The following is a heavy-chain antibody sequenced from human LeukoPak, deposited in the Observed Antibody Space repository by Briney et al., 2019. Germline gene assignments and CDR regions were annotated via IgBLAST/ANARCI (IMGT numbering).Heavy chain of an antibody. CDR2: ISSSSSYI. CDR1: GFTLRGSG. V-gene: IGHV3-21*01. D-gene: IGHD3-22*01. Sequence: HGGSLRLSCAASGFTLRGSGMHWLRQAPGKGLEWVSSISSSSSYIYYADSVKGRFTISRDNAKNSLYLQMNSLRAEDTAVYYCARDSLQGMIGYYYYYGMDVWGQGTTVTVSS. J-gene: IGHJ6*02. CDR3: ARDSLQGMIGYYYYYGMDV.